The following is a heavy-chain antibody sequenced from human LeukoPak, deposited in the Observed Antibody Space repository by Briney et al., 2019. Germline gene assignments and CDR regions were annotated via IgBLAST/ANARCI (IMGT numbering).Heavy chain of an antibody. D-gene: IGHD3-9*01. J-gene: IGHJ3*02. CDR3: ARPGGVQTHGYYDILTGSQEADAFDI. V-gene: IGHV1-18*01. CDR2: ISAYTGKT. Sequence: GASVKVSCKASGYIFTKFGISWVRQAPGQGLEWMGWISAYTGKTNYAQKLQGRVSMTTETSTTTAYMELSSLRSEDTAVYYCARPGGVQTHGYYDILTGSQEADAFDIWGQGTMVTVSS. CDR1: GYIFTKFG.